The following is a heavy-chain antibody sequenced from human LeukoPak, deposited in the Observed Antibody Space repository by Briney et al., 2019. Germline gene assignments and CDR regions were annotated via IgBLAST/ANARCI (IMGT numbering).Heavy chain of an antibody. CDR1: GYSISSGYY. Sequence: SETLSLTCAVSGYSISSGYYWGWIRQPPGKGLEWIGSIYHSGSTYYNPSLKSRVTISVDTSKNQFSLKLSSVTAADTAVYYCAIDRELLWFGELSEYYYMDVWGKGTTVTVSS. D-gene: IGHD3-10*01. J-gene: IGHJ6*03. V-gene: IGHV4-38-2*02. CDR3: AIDRELLWFGELSEYYYMDV. CDR2: IYHSGST.